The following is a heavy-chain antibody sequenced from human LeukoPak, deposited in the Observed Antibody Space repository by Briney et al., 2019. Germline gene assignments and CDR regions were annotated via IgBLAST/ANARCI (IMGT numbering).Heavy chain of an antibody. CDR2: IKSKTDGGTT. Sequence: SGGSLRLSCAASGFTFSNACMSWVRQAPGKGLEWIGRIKSKTDGGTTDYAAPVKGRFTISSDDSTDTLYLQLNSLKTEDTAIYYCTTDPETGSYFDYSGQGTRVTVSS. CDR1: GFTFSNAC. J-gene: IGHJ4*02. D-gene: IGHD1-14*01. CDR3: TTDPETGSYFDY. V-gene: IGHV3-15*01.